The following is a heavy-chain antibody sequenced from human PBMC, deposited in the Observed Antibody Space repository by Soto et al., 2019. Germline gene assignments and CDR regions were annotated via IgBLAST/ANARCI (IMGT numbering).Heavy chain of an antibody. CDR1: GYTFTSYA. Sequence: ASVKVSCKASGYTFTSYAMHWVRQAPGQRLEWMGWINAGNGNTKYSQKFQGGVTITRDTSASTAYMELSSLRSEDTAVYYCARDAMYGPENYGMDVWGQGTTVTVSS. D-gene: IGHD2-8*01. J-gene: IGHJ6*02. V-gene: IGHV1-3*01. CDR3: ARDAMYGPENYGMDV. CDR2: INAGNGNT.